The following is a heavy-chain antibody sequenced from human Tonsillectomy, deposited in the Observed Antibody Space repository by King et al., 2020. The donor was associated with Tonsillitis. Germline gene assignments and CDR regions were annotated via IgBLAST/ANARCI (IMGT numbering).Heavy chain of an antibody. CDR2: IIPIFGTA. CDR1: GGTLSNYA. CDR3: ARGKCSNGSCYDWFDP. V-gene: IGHV1-69*06. D-gene: IGHD2-15*01. J-gene: IGHJ5*02. Sequence: VQLVQSGAEVKKPGSSVKVSCKASGGTLSNYAITWVRQSPGQGLDWMGGIIPIFGTADYAQKFLCRVTITADKSTSTAYMELSSLRSDDTAVYYCARGKCSNGSCYDWFDPWGQGTLVTVSS.